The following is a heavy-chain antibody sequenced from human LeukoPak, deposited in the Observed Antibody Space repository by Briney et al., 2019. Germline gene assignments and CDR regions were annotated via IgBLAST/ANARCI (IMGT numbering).Heavy chain of an antibody. CDR3: ARGDPENYYYYYMDV. CDR2: IYSGGST. D-gene: IGHD2-21*02. V-gene: IGHV3-66*01. J-gene: IGHJ6*03. Sequence: GGSLRLSCAASGFTVSSNHMSWVRQAPGKGLEWVSVIYSGGSTYYADSMKGRFTISRDNAKNSLYLQMNSLRAEDTAVYYCARGDPENYYYYYMDVWGKGTTVTVSS. CDR1: GFTVSSNH.